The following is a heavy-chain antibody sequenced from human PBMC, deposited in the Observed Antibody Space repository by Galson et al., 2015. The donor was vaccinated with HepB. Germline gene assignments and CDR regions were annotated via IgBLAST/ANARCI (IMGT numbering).Heavy chain of an antibody. Sequence: PALVKPTQTLTLTCTFSGFSLSTSGMCVSWIRQPPGKALEWLALIDWDDDKYYSTSLKTRLTISKDTSKNQVVLTMTNMDPVDTATYYCARTIPSFGQHIQTKGDSYGLVFDYWGQGTLVTVSS. CDR1: GFSLSTSGMC. CDR2: IDWDDDK. D-gene: IGHD5-18*01. CDR3: ARTIPSFGQHIQTKGDSYGLVFDY. J-gene: IGHJ4*02. V-gene: IGHV2-70*01.